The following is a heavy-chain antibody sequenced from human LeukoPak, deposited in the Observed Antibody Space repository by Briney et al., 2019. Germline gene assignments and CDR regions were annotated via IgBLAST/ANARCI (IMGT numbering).Heavy chain of an antibody. CDR1: GYTFTSYD. J-gene: IGHJ4*02. CDR2: MNPNSGNT. D-gene: IGHD3-3*01. CDR3: ARVPSLLRDTYDFWSGYYPYYFDY. V-gene: IGHV1-8*01. Sequence: ASVKVSCKASGYTFTSYDINWVRQATGQGLEWMGWMNPNSGNTGYAQKFQGRVTMTRNTSISTAYMELSSLRSEDTAVHYCARVPSLLRDTYDFWSGYYPYYFDYWGQGTLVTVSS.